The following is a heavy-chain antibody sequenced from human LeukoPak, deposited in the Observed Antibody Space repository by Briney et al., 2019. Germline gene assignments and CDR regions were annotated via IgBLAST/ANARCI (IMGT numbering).Heavy chain of an antibody. CDR1: GYTFTSYA. Sequence: ASVKVSCKASGYTFTSYAMNWVRQAPGQGLEWMGWISAYNDNTNYAQKLQGRVTMTTDTSTSTAYMELSSLRSEDTAVYYCARAGGYCGRISCPYYFDYWGQGSLVAVSS. J-gene: IGHJ4*02. CDR3: ARAGGYCGRISCPYYFDY. V-gene: IGHV1-18*01. CDR2: ISAYNDNT. D-gene: IGHD2-15*01.